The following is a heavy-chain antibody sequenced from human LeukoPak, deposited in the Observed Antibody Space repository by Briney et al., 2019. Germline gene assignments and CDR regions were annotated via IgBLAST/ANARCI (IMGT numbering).Heavy chain of an antibody. Sequence: SETLSLTCTVSGGSISNYHWSWIRQPPGKGLEWIGYLYYSGSTNYNPSLKSRVTISGDTSKNQFSLKLSSVTAADTAVYYCARGPSRFDYWGQRTLVTVSS. J-gene: IGHJ4*02. CDR3: ARGPSRFDY. V-gene: IGHV4-59*01. CDR1: GGSISNYH. CDR2: LYYSGST.